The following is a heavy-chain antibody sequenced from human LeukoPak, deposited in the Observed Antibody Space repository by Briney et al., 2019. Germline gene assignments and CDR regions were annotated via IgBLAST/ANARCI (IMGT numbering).Heavy chain of an antibody. CDR1: GYTFTSYA. CDR2: IIPIFGTA. J-gene: IGHJ5*02. CDR3: ASEVSLRYNWFDP. D-gene: IGHD1-14*01. V-gene: IGHV1-69*05. Sequence: ASVKVSCKASGYTFTSYAISWVRQAPGQGLEWMGGIIPIFGTANYAQKFQGRVTITTDESTSTAYMELSSLRSEDTAVYYCASEVSLRYNWFDPWGQGTLVTVSS.